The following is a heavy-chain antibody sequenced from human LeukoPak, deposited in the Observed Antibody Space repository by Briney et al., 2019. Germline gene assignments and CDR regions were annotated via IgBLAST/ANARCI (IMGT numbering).Heavy chain of an antibody. CDR3: ARDSGFWTFDP. D-gene: IGHD3/OR15-3a*01. J-gene: IGHJ5*02. V-gene: IGHV4-61*02. Sequence: SETLSLTCTVSGGSISSGSDYWSWIRQSAGKGLEWIGRVYSSGSAYYNPSLKSRLTMAVDTSKNQISLKLTSVTAADTAVYYCARDSGFWTFDPWGQGALVTVSS. CDR1: GGSISSGSDY. CDR2: VYSSGSA.